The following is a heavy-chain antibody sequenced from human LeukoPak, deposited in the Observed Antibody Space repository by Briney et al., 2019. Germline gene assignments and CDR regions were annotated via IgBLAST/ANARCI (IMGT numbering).Heavy chain of an antibody. CDR2: IRSKAYGGTT. V-gene: IGHV3-49*04. D-gene: IGHD3-10*01. J-gene: IGHJ6*02. Sequence: PGRSLSLSCPASGFPFGDYAMSWVRQAPGKGLEWVGFIRSKAYGGTTEYAASVKGRFTISRDDSKSIAYLQMNSLKTEDTAVYYCTRALLWFGELSYYYYYGMDVWGQGTTVTVSS. CDR3: TRALLWFGELSYYYYYGMDV. CDR1: GFPFGDYA.